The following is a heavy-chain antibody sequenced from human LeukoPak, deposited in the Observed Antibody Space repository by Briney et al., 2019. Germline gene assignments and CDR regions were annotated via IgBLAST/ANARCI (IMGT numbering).Heavy chain of an antibody. Sequence: ASVKVSCKASGYTFTGYYMHWVRQAPGQGREWMGWINPNSGGTNYAQKFQGRVTMTRDTSISTAYMELSRLRSADTAVYYCARDKAFLGYYDTSGYFQQWFDSWGQGTLVTVSS. J-gene: IGHJ5*01. CDR3: ARDKAFLGYYDTSGYFQQWFDS. CDR2: INPNSGGT. D-gene: IGHD3-22*01. V-gene: IGHV1-2*02. CDR1: GYTFTGYY.